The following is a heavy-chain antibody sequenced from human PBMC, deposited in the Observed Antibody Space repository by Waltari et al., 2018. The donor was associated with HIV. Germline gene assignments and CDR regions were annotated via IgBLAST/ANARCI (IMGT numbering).Heavy chain of an antibody. D-gene: IGHD2-2*01. Sequence: QVQLVESGGGVVQPGRSLRLSCAASGFTFSSYAMPWVRQAPGKGLEWVAVISDDGSNKYYADSGKGLFTISRDNSKNTLYLQMNSLRAEDTAVYYCARDPQYCSSTSCSYYFDYWGQGTLVTVSS. V-gene: IGHV3-30-3*01. J-gene: IGHJ4*02. CDR3: ARDPQYCSSTSCSYYFDY. CDR1: GFTFSSYA. CDR2: ISDDGSNK.